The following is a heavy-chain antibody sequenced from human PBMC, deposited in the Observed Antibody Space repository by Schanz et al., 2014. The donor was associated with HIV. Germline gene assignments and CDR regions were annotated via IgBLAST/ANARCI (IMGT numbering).Heavy chain of an antibody. Sequence: VQLLQSGGGVVQPGRSLRLSCAASGFTFSTYGMHWVRQAPAKGLEWVAVISYDGSIKEYADSVKGRFTISRDNSKNTLYLQMNSLRVEDTAVYYCARDWLGERDYYYGMDVWGQGTTVTVSS. D-gene: IGHD2-21*01. CDR1: GFTFSTYG. V-gene: IGHV3-30*03. J-gene: IGHJ6*01. CDR3: ARDWLGERDYYYGMDV. CDR2: ISYDGSIK.